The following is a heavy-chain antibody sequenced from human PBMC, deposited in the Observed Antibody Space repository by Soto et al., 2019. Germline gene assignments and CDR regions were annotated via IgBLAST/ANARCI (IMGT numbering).Heavy chain of an antibody. CDR2: INPLSGIS. J-gene: IGHJ4*02. CDR1: GGTFVRHV. CDR3: ATPACAATWCSPSHNLDH. D-gene: IGHD2-2*01. V-gene: IGHV1-69*09. Sequence: QVKLVQSGAEVKKPESSVKVSCKTSGGTFVRHVISWVRQAPGQGPEWMGKINPLSGISNYAQKFQDRVTFTADTDPSTAYMELSSLRSDDTAVYYCATPACAATWCSPSHNLDHWGQGTLVTVSS.